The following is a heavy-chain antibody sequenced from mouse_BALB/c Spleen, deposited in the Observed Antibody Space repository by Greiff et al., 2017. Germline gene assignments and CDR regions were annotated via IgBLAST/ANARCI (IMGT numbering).Heavy chain of an antibody. CDR3: ARDYYGSIDY. CDR1: GFTFSSYG. D-gene: IGHD1-1*01. J-gene: IGHJ2*01. Sequence: EVKLMESGGDLVKPGGSLKLSCAASGFTFSSYGMSWVRQTPDKRLEWVATISSGGSYTYYPDSVKGRFTISRDNAKNTLYLQMSSLKSEDTAMYYCARDYYGSIDYWGQGTTLTVSS. CDR2: ISSGGSYT. V-gene: IGHV5-6*01.